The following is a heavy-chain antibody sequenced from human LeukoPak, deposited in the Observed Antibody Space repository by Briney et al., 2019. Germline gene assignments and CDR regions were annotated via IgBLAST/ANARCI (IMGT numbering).Heavy chain of an antibody. CDR2: IYPADSHT. Sequence: GESLQISCQTSGSIFTTSWIGGVRQLPGKGLEWMGIIYPADSHTRYRPSFQGQVTISADKSISTAYLQWSSLKASDTAMYYCARRQGNSGDYWGQGTLVTVSS. CDR1: GSIFTTSW. CDR3: ARRQGNSGDY. V-gene: IGHV5-51*01. D-gene: IGHD4-23*01. J-gene: IGHJ4*02.